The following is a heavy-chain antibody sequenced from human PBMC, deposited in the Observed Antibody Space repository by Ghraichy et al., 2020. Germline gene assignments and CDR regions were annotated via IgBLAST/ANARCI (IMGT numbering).Heavy chain of an antibody. D-gene: IGHD2/OR15-2a*01. CDR3: ARASMTSDAFDI. CDR2: IYSGGST. Sequence: GGSLRLSCAASGFTVSSNYMSWVRQAPGKGLEWVSTIYSGGSTYYADSVKGRFSISRDNSKNTLFLQMNSLRAEDTAVYYCARASMTSDAFDIWGQGTMVTVSS. V-gene: IGHV3-53*01. J-gene: IGHJ3*02. CDR1: GFTVSSNY.